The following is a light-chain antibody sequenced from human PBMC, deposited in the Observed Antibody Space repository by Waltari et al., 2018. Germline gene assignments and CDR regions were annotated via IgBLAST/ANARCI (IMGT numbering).Light chain of an antibody. J-gene: IGKJ2*01. CDR2: TMP. Sequence: DTQMTQSPSSLSASVGDRVTITCRASQNITPSLNWFQQKPGRVPQLLIYTMPNLRGGVPSRFSGGGSGTEFTLNIANVQPDDFATYYCQQSKSVPYTFAQGTKLEI. V-gene: IGKV1-39*01. CDR1: QNITPS. CDR3: QQSKSVPYT.